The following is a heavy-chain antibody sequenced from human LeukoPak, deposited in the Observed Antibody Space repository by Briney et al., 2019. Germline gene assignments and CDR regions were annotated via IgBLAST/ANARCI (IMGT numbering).Heavy chain of an antibody. CDR1: GGSFSGYY. V-gene: IGHV4-34*04. CDR2: INHSGST. J-gene: IGHJ5*02. Sequence: SETLSLTCAVYGGSFSGYYWSCIRQPPGKGLEWRGEINHSGSTNHNPSLKSRATISVDTSKNQFYLKLSSVTAADTAVYYCARDRAITMVRGVISPWGQGTLVTVSS. CDR3: ARDRAITMVRGVISP. D-gene: IGHD3-10*01.